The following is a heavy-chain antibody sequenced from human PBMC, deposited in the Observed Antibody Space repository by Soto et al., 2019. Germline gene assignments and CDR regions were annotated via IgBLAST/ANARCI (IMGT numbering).Heavy chain of an antibody. Sequence: GGSLRLSCAASGFTFSNYWMHWVRQAPGKGLVWVSRVNGDGGSTFYADSVKGRFTISRDNAKNTVYLQMNSLRAEDTAVYYCARDNWNTVWGQGTMVTVSS. CDR2: VNGDGGST. CDR1: GFTFSNYW. D-gene: IGHD1-20*01. CDR3: ARDNWNTV. V-gene: IGHV3-74*01. J-gene: IGHJ3*01.